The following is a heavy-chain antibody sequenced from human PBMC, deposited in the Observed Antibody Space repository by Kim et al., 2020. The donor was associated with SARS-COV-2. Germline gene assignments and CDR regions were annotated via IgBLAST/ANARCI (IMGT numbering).Heavy chain of an antibody. J-gene: IGHJ4*02. Sequence: TRYSPSIQGQVTISADKSTSTAYLQWSSLKASDTAMYYCARLKRLSYVDYWGQGTLVTVSS. V-gene: IGHV5-51*01. CDR3: ARLKRLSYVDY. CDR2: T.